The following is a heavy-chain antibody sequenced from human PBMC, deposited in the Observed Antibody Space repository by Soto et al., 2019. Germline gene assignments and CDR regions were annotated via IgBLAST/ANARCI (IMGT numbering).Heavy chain of an antibody. Sequence: QVQLVQSGAEVKKPGSSVNVSCTASGGTFSSYAISWVRQAPGQGLEWMGGIIPIFGTANYAQKFQGRVTITADESTSTAYMELSRLRSEDTAVYYCARTRPRELLPPNLFDYWGQGTLVTVSS. CDR2: IIPIFGTA. CDR3: ARTRPRELLPPNLFDY. V-gene: IGHV1-69*01. CDR1: GGTFSSYA. D-gene: IGHD1-26*01. J-gene: IGHJ4*02.